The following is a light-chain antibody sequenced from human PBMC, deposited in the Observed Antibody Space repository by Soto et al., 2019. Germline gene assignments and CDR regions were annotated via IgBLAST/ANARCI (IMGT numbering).Light chain of an antibody. CDR1: QSIGTW. J-gene: IGKJ5*01. Sequence: DIQMTQSPSTLSASVGDRVTITCRVSQSIGTWEAWYQQAPGTAPTLLIYDASTLESGVPSRFSGSGSGTEFTLTISSLQPSDFATYYCQHYTGSSITFGQGTRLEVK. V-gene: IGKV1-5*01. CDR2: DAS. CDR3: QHYTGSSIT.